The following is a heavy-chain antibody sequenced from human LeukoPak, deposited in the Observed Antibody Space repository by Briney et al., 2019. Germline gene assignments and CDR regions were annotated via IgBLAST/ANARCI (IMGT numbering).Heavy chain of an antibody. Sequence: ASVKVSCKASGYMFTSYGLSWVRQAPGQGLEWMGWISAYNGNTRYAQKFQGRVTMTKDTSTRTAYMEMRSLRSDDTAVYYCARRRRGRAVANTYYYNGLDGWGEGTTVTVSS. CDR2: ISAYNGNT. D-gene: IGHD6-19*01. J-gene: IGHJ6*04. V-gene: IGHV1-18*01. CDR1: GYMFTSYG. CDR3: ARRRRGRAVANTYYYNGLDG.